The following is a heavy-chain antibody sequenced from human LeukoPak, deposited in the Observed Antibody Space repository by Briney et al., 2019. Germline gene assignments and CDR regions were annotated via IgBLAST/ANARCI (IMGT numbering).Heavy chain of an antibody. V-gene: IGHV3-33*08. J-gene: IGHJ5*02. CDR1: GFSFSTCG. D-gene: IGHD3-10*01. Sequence: GGSLRLSCAAYGFSFSTCGMHWVRQAPGKRLESVAVIWYDGSHQYYADSVKGRFTISRDMSNNTLYLQMNNLRVDDTALYYCARDLGLRYGSGAYRFDPWGQGTQVIVSS. CDR3: ARDLGLRYGSGAYRFDP. CDR2: IWYDGSHQ.